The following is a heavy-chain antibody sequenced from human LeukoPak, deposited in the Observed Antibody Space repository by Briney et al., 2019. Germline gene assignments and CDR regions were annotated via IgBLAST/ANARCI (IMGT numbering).Heavy chain of an antibody. CDR1: GGSISSSNW. CDR3: ARVGYDYVWGSSAGPLNPIDI. V-gene: IGHV4-4*02. Sequence: PSETLSLTCTVSGGSISSSNWWSWVRQPPGKGLEWIGEIYHSGSTNYNPSLKSRVTISVDKSKNQFSLKLSSVTAADTAVYYCARVGYDYVWGSSAGPLNPIDIWGQGTMVTVSS. J-gene: IGHJ3*02. CDR2: IYHSGST. D-gene: IGHD3-16*01.